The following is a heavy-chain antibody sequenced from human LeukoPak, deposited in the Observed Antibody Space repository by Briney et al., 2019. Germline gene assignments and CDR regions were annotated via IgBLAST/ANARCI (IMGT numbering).Heavy chain of an antibody. CDR3: ARADYGSGNFDY. Sequence: PSETLSLTCAVYGGSFSGYYWSWIRQPPGKGLEWIGEINHSGSTNYNPSLKSRVTISVDTSKNQLSLKLSSVTAADTAVYYCARADYGSGNFDYWGQGTLVTVSS. D-gene: IGHD3-10*01. V-gene: IGHV4-34*01. CDR2: INHSGST. J-gene: IGHJ4*02. CDR1: GGSFSGYY.